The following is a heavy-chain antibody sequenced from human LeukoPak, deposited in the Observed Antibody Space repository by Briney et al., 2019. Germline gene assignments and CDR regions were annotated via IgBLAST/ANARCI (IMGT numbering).Heavy chain of an antibody. V-gene: IGHV3-33*01. J-gene: IGHJ4*02. CDR2: IRYDGSNK. CDR3: ARPVDYYDILTGLDF. D-gene: IGHD3-9*01. CDR1: VFTLSTYG. Sequence: GGSLRLSCAASVFTLSTYGMHWVRQAPGEGLEWVALIRYDGSNKYYEDSVKGRFTISRDNSKNTLYLQMNSLRAEDTAVYYCARPVDYYDILTGLDFWGQGTLVTVSS.